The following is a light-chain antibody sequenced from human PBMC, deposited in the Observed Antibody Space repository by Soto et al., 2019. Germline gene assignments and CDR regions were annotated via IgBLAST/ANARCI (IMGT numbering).Light chain of an antibody. CDR2: EAT. Sequence: SVLTQPASVSGSHRQSITISCTGSTSDVGSYNLVSWYQHHPGKVPKVIIYEATKRPSGVSSRFSGSKSPNAASLTISGLQAEDEADYYCCSYAGNSRTFGSGTKVTVL. CDR1: TSDVGSYNL. J-gene: IGLJ1*01. CDR3: CSYAGNSRT. V-gene: IGLV2-23*01.